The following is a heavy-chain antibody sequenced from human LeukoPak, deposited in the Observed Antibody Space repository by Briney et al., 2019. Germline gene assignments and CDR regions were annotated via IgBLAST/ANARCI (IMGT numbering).Heavy chain of an antibody. Sequence: SETLSLTCTVSGGSISSSSYYWGWIRQPPGKGLEWIGSIYYSGSTYYNPSLKSRVTISVDTSKNQFSLKLSSVTAADTAVYYCAIPPDLGYWGQGTLVTVSS. CDR2: IYYSGST. CDR1: GGSISSSSYY. V-gene: IGHV4-39*01. CDR3: AIPPDLGY. J-gene: IGHJ4*02.